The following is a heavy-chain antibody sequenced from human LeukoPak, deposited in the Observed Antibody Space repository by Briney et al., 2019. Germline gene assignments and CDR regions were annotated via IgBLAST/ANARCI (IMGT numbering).Heavy chain of an antibody. CDR2: ISVSGNT. D-gene: IGHD2-15*01. Sequence: GGSLRLSCAASGFTLSSYAMSWVRQGPGKGLEWVSAISVSGNTFHADSAKGRFTISRDSSKNTLYLQMNSLRAGDAAVYYCAKAPVTTCSGAYCYPFDYWSQGTLVTVSS. CDR3: AKAPVTTCSGAYCYPFDY. V-gene: IGHV3-23*01. J-gene: IGHJ4*02. CDR1: GFTLSSYA.